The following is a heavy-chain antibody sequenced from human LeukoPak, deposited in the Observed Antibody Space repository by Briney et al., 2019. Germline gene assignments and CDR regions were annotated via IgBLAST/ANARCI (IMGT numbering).Heavy chain of an antibody. CDR2: ISAYNGNT. CDR1: GYTFTSYG. V-gene: IGHV1-18*01. CDR3: ARVTDYDFWSGPYYYYYYYGMDV. D-gene: IGHD3-3*01. Sequence: ASVKVSCKASGYTFTSYGISWVRQAPGQGLEWMGWISAYNGNTNYAQKLQGRVTMTTDTSTSTAYMELRSLRSDDTAVYYCARVTDYDFWSGPYYYYYYYGMDVWGQGTTVTVSS. J-gene: IGHJ6*01.